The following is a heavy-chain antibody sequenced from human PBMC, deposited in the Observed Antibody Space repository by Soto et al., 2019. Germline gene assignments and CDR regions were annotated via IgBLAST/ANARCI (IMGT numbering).Heavy chain of an antibody. J-gene: IGHJ4*02. CDR2: ISSDGSNE. D-gene: IGHD6-25*01. Sequence: QVQLVESGGGVVQPGRSLRLSCEASGFTFSTYDMHWVRQAPGKGLEWVAVISSDGSNEYYADSVKGRFTISRDNSKNTLYVQMNSLRAEDTAVYYCAKELGDRSADDGADYWGQGILVTVSS. CDR1: GFTFSTYD. V-gene: IGHV3-30*18. CDR3: AKELGDRSADDGADY.